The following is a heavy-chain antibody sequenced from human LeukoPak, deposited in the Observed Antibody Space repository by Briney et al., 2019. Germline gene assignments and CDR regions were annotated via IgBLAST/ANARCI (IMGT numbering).Heavy chain of an antibody. CDR1: GGSISSSSYY. J-gene: IGHJ5*02. CDR3: ASIMYSSSWWNWFDP. V-gene: IGHV4-39*01. CDR2: IYYSGST. Sequence: SETLSLTCTVSGGSISSSSYYWGWIRQPPGKGLEWIGSIYYSGSTYYNPSLKSRVTIPVDTSKNQFSLKLSSVTAADTAVYYCASIMYSSSWWNWFDPWGQGTLVTVSS. D-gene: IGHD6-13*01.